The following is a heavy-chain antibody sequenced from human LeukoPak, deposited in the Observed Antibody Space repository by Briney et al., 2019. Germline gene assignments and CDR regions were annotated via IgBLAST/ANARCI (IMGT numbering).Heavy chain of an antibody. CDR2: IKQDGSEK. CDR1: GFTFSSYW. D-gene: IGHD2-21*02. Sequence: GGSLRLSCAASGFTFSSYWMSWVRQAPGKGLEWVANIKQDGSEKYYVDSVKGRFTISRDNAKNSLYLQMNSLRAEDTAVYYCARSPKVVVTGLFDYWGQGTLVTVSS. CDR3: ARSPKVVVTGLFDY. J-gene: IGHJ4*02. V-gene: IGHV3-7*01.